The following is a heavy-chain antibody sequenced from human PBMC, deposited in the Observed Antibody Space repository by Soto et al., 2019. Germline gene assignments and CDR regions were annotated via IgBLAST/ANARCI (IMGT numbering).Heavy chain of an antibody. CDR1: GFTFSSFA. Sequence: PGGSLRLSCAAPGFTFSSFAMSWVRQAPGKGLEWVSTISGSGGSTFYADSVKGRFTISRDNSKNTLYLQMNSLRVEDTAVYYCAKDQPSYFDNTGYYGHFDFWGQGTLVTVSS. CDR2: ISGSGGST. J-gene: IGHJ4*02. V-gene: IGHV3-23*01. D-gene: IGHD3-22*01. CDR3: AKDQPSYFDNTGYYGHFDF.